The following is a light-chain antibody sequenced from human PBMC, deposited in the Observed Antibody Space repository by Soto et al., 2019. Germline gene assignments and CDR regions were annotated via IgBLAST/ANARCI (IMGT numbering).Light chain of an antibody. CDR2: GTF. CDR1: QDINTY. CDR3: QHLKNYPPFT. J-gene: IGKJ3*01. Sequence: IQLTQSPSSLSASVGDRVSITCRASQDINTYLAWYQQKQGKAPKLLISGTFTLQSGVPSRFNGSGSGTDFTLTISRLQPEDFATYYCQHLKNYPPFTFGPGTKVDLE. V-gene: IGKV1-9*01.